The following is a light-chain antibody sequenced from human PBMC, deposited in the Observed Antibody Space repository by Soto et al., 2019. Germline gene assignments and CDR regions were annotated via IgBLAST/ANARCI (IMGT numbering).Light chain of an antibody. J-gene: IGLJ2*01. Sequence: QSVLTQPASVSGSPGQSITISCTGTSSDVGSYNLVSWYQQHTGKAPKLMIYDDTKRPSGVSNRFSGPKSGNTASLTISGLQAEDEADYYCCSYAGSSTLVVGGGTKVTVL. CDR1: SSDVGSYNL. CDR2: DDT. V-gene: IGLV2-23*01. CDR3: CSYAGSSTLV.